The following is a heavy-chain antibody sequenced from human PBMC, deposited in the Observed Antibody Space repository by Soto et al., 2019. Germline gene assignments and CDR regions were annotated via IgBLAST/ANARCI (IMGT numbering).Heavy chain of an antibody. Sequence: GGSLRLSCAASGFIFSNAWMSWVRQAPGKGLEWVGRIKSKTDRGTRDYAAPVKGRFTISRDDSKNTLYLQMNGLKTEDEAIYYCTTEVASDRFLKGYWGQGTLVTVSS. J-gene: IGHJ4*02. CDR2: IKSKTDRGTR. V-gene: IGHV3-15*01. CDR1: GFIFSNAW. D-gene: IGHD3-3*01. CDR3: TTEVASDRFLKGY.